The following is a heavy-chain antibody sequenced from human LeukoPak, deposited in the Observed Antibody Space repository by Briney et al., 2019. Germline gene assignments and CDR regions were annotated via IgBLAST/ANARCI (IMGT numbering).Heavy chain of an antibody. Sequence: SETLSLNCAVSGGSISSGGYYWSWIRQPPGKGLEWIGYIYHSGSTYYNPSLKSRVTISVNRSKNQFSLKLSSVTAADTAVYYCARGPYYYYYGMDVWGQGNTVTVSS. V-gene: IGHV4-30-2*01. CDR2: IYHSGST. CDR3: ARGPYYYYYGMDV. J-gene: IGHJ6*01. CDR1: GGSISSGGYY.